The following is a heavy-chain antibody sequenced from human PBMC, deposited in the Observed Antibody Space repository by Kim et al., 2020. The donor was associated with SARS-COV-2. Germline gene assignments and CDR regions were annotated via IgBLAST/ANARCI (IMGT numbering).Heavy chain of an antibody. CDR3: ARAQSLYCSSTSCYTVRFDP. Sequence: SVKVSCKASGGTFSSYAISWVRQAPGQGLEWMGRIIPILGIANYAQKFQGRVTITADKSTSTAYMELSSLRSEDTAVYYCARAQSLYCSSTSCYTVRFDPCGQGTLVTVSS. CDR2: IIPILGIA. CDR1: GGTFSSYA. D-gene: IGHD2-2*02. V-gene: IGHV1-69*04. J-gene: IGHJ5*02.